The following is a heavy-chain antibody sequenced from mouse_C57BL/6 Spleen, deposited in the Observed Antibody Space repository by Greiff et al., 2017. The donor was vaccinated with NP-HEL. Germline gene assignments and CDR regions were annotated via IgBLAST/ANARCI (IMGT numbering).Heavy chain of an antibody. D-gene: IGHD2-4*01. CDR2: ISDGGSYT. V-gene: IGHV5-4*01. CDR1: GFTFSSYA. J-gene: IGHJ4*01. CDR3: ARGGDYDVGAMDY. Sequence: EVQLVESGGGLVKPGGSLKLSCAASGFTFSSYAMSWVRQTPEKRLEWVATISDGGSYTYYPDNVKGRFTISRANAKNNLYLQMSHLKSEDTAMYYCARGGDYDVGAMDYWGQGTSVTVSS.